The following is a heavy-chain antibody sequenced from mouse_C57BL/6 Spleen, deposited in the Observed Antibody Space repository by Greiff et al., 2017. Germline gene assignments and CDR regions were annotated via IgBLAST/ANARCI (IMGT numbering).Heavy chain of an antibody. CDR3: ARGRGYESLAY. CDR2: ISSGSSTI. Sequence: EVQGVESGGGLVKPGGSLKLSCAASGFTFSDYGMHWVRQAPEKGLEWVAYISSGSSTIYYADTVKGRFTISRDNAKNTLFLQMTRLRSEDTAMYYCARGRGYESLAYWGQGTLVTVSA. V-gene: IGHV5-17*01. J-gene: IGHJ3*01. CDR1: GFTFSDYG. D-gene: IGHD2-2*01.